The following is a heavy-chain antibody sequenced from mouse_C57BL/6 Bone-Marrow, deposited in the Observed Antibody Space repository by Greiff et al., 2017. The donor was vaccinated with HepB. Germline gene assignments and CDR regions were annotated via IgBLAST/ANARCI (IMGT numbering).Heavy chain of an antibody. CDR2: ISSGSSTI. D-gene: IGHD1-1*01. CDR1: GFTFSDYG. Sequence: EVKLEESGGGLVKPGGSLKLSCAASGFTFSDYGMHWVRQAPEKGLEWVAYISSGSSTIYYADTVKGRFTISRDNAKNTLFLQMTSLRSEDTAMYYCATNGSHWFAYWGQGTLVTVSA. J-gene: IGHJ3*01. V-gene: IGHV5-17*01. CDR3: ATNGSHWFAY.